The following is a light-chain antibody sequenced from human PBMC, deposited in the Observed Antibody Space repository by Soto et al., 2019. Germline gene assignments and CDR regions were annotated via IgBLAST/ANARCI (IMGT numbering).Light chain of an antibody. Sequence: VLTQSPGALSLSPGERATLSWTASQSVSTTYLAWYQQKPGQAPSLVIYSTSHRATGTPDRFSGSGSGTESTLTITRLEPEDFAVYYCQNFGSSPRITFGQCTRL. V-gene: IGKV3-20*01. CDR2: STS. CDR1: QSVSTTY. J-gene: IGKJ5*01. CDR3: QNFGSSPRIT.